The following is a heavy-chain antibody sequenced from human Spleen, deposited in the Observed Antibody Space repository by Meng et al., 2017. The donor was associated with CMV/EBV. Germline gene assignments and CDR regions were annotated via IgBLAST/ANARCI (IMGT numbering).Heavy chain of an antibody. J-gene: IGHJ6*02. V-gene: IGHV3-33*06. CDR3: VKDDDNRSYYGYYYGMDV. CDR2: IWYDGSNK. CDR1: GFIFSSYG. Sequence: GGSLRLSCAASGFIFSSYGMHWVRQAPGKGLEWVAVIWYDGSNKYYADSVKGRFTISRDNSKNTLYLQMNSLRAEDTAVYYCVKDDDNRSYYGYYYGMDVWGQGTTVTVSS. D-gene: IGHD3-10*01.